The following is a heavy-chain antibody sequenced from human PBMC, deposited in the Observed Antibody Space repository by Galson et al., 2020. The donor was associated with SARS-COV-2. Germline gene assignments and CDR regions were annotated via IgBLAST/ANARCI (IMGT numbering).Heavy chain of an antibody. V-gene: IGHV4-39*01. J-gene: IGHJ2*01. CDR1: VGSIRSSSYF. Sequence: ASETLSLTCTVSVGSIRSSSYFWGWTRQPPGQGLEWIGSMYYTGTTYYNPSIQSRVTISTDTSKTQFSLRLNSVTAADTAVYYCARCLGISWYFEPCRRGTLIAVSS. CDR2: MYYTGTT. D-gene: IGHD7-27*01. CDR3: ARCLGISWYFEP.